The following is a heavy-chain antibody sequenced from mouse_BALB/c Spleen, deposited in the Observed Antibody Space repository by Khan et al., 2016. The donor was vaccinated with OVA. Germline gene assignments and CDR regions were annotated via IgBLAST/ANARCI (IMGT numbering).Heavy chain of an antibody. CDR1: GYTFTDFT. V-gene: IGHV1S137*01. CDR2: ISTYYGDV. J-gene: IGHJ3*01. Sequence: VQLQQSGAELVRPGVSVKISCKGSGYTFTDFTMHWVKQSHAKSLEWIGVISTYYGDVTYNQKFKGKATMTVDKSSSTAYMELARLTSADSAIFCWTRGGGGNRFAYWGQGTLVTVSA. CDR3: TRGGGGNRFAY.